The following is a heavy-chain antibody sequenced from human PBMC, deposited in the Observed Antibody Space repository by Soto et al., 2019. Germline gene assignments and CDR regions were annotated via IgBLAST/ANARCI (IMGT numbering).Heavy chain of an antibody. V-gene: IGHV3-23*01. J-gene: IGHJ4*02. CDR3: AKVPLPPYYFDY. CDR2: ISNSGCST. CDR1: GFTFSNYA. Sequence: VQLLDSGGGLVQPGGSLRLSCAASGFTFSNYAMNWVRHAPGKGLEWVSTISNSGCSTNYADSVKGRFTISRENSKNTLYLQMNSLRAEDTAVYYCAKVPLPPYYFDYWGQGTLVTVSS.